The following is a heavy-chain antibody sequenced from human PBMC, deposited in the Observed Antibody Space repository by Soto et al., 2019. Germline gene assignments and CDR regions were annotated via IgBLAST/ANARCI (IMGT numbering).Heavy chain of an antibody. CDR3: ARGPFRSSSHWFDP. D-gene: IGHD6-6*01. CDR2: MNPNTGNK. J-gene: IGHJ5*02. CDR1: GYTFINRD. Sequence: QVQLVQSGAEVREPGASVTVSCTASGYTFINRDINWVRQAAGQGLEWMGWMNPNTGNKRFAQRFQGRITMTTNTSISTVYMKLSSLRSEDTAVYYCARGPFRSSSHWFDPWGQGALVTVSS. V-gene: IGHV1-8*01.